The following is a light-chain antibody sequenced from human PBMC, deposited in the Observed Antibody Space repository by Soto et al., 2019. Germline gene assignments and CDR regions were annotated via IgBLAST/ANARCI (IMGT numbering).Light chain of an antibody. Sequence: DIQMTQSPSSLSASVGDRVTITCRASQNISSFLSWYQQKPGKAPKLLISAASSLQSGVPSRFSGSGSGTDFTLTISSLLPEDFATYYCQQSYSTRLTFGQGTRLEIK. CDR1: QNISSF. CDR3: QQSYSTRLT. J-gene: IGKJ5*01. V-gene: IGKV1-39*01. CDR2: AAS.